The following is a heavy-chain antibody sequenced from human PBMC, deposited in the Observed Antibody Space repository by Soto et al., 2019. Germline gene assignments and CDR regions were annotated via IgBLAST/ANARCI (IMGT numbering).Heavy chain of an antibody. J-gene: IGHJ4*02. CDR2: IKPSGGST. Sequence: ASVKVSCKASGYTFTSYYMHWVRQAPGQGLEWMGIIKPSGGSTSYAQKFQGRVTMTRDTSTSTVYMELSSLRSEDTAVYYCARDRGPTYYDFWSGYYFGYWGQGTLVTVSS. V-gene: IGHV1-46*01. CDR1: GYTFTSYY. D-gene: IGHD3-3*01. CDR3: ARDRGPTYYDFWSGYYFGY.